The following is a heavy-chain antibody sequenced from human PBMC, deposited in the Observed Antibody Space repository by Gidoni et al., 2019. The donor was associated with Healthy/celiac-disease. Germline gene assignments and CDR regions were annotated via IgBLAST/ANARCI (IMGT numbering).Heavy chain of an antibody. Sequence: EVQLVESGGGLVKPGGSLRLSCAASGFTFSSYSMHWVRQAPGKGMEWVSYISSSSSYIYYADSVKGRFTISRDNAKNSLYLQMNSLRAEDTAVYYCASIADYCSSTSCSDNDAFDIWGQGTMVTVSS. CDR1: GFTFSSYS. J-gene: IGHJ3*02. V-gene: IGHV3-21*01. CDR3: ASIADYCSSTSCSDNDAFDI. CDR2: ISSSSSYI. D-gene: IGHD2-2*01.